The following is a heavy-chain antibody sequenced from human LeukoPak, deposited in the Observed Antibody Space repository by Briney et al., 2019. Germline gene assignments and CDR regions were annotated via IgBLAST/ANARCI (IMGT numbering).Heavy chain of an antibody. Sequence: GASVTVSCKASGGTFSSYAISWVRQAPGQGLEWMGGIIPIFGTANYAQKFQGRVTITADESTSTAYMELSSLRSEDTAVYYCARGLLERRLDYWGQGTLVTVSS. D-gene: IGHD1-1*01. V-gene: IGHV1-69*13. J-gene: IGHJ4*02. CDR3: ARGLLERRLDY. CDR1: GGTFSSYA. CDR2: IIPIFGTA.